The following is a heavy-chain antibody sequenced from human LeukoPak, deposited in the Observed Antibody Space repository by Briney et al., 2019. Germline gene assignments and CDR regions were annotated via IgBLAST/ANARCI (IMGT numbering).Heavy chain of an antibody. Sequence: SETLSLTCAVYGGSFSGYYWSWIRQPPGKGLEWTGEINHSGSTNYNPSLKSRVTISVDTSKNQFSLKLSSVTAADTAVYYCARVVTASYFDYWGQGTLVTVSS. V-gene: IGHV4-34*01. CDR2: INHSGST. J-gene: IGHJ4*02. D-gene: IGHD2-21*02. CDR1: GGSFSGYY. CDR3: ARVVTASYFDY.